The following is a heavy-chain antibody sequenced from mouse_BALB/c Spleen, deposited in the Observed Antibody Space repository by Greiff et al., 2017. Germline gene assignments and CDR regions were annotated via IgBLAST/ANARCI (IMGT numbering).Heavy chain of an antibody. Sequence: VQLKESGAELVRPGALVKLSCKASGFNIKDYYMHWVKQRPEQGLEWIGWIDPENGNTIYDPKFQGKASITADTSSNTAYLQLSSLTSEDTAVYYCAPMITWFAYWGQGTTLTVSS. CDR1: GFNIKDYY. V-gene: IGHV14-1*02. CDR3: APMITWFAY. J-gene: IGHJ2*01. CDR2: IDPENGNT. D-gene: IGHD2-4*01.